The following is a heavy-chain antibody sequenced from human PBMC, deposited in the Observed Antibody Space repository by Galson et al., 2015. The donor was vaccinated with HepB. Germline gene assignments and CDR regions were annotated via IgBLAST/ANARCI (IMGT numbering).Heavy chain of an antibody. V-gene: IGHV1-58*02. CDR1: GFTFTSSA. D-gene: IGHD2/OR15-2a*01. CDR3: AADRAFPNWFDP. Sequence: SVKVSCKASGFTFTSSAMQWVRQAREQRLEWIGWIVVGSGNTDYAQKFQERVTITRDMSTGTAYMELSSLRSEDTAVYYCAADRAFPNWFDPWGQGTLVTVSS. J-gene: IGHJ5*02. CDR2: IVVGSGNT.